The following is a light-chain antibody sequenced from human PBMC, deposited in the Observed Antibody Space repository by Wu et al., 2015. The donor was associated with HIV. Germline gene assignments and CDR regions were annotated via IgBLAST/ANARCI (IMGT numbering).Light chain of an antibody. J-gene: IGKJ1*01. Sequence: EIVMTQSPATLSVSPGERATLSCRVSLSVAGNLAWYQQKPGQAPRLLIYYTSTRATGIPARFSGSGSGTEFTLTISNMQSEDFAVYYCQQYNNWPPWTFGQGTKVEMK. CDR1: LSVAGN. CDR3: QQYNNWPPWT. CDR2: YTS. V-gene: IGKV3-15*01.